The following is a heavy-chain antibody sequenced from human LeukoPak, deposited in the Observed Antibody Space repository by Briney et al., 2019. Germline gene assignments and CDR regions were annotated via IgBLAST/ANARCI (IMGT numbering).Heavy chain of an antibody. Sequence: PSETLSLTCTVSGGSISSYYWSWIRQPPGERREWIGYIYYSGSTKYNPSLKSRVTISVDTSKNQFSLKLSSVTAADTALYYCARQRQYDADAFDLWGQGTMVTVTS. V-gene: IGHV4-59*08. D-gene: IGHD3-16*01. CDR3: ARQRQYDADAFDL. CDR1: GGSISSYY. J-gene: IGHJ3*01. CDR2: IYYSGST.